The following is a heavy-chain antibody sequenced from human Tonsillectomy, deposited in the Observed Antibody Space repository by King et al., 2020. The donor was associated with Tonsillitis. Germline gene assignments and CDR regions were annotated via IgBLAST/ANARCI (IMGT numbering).Heavy chain of an antibody. J-gene: IGHJ2*01. CDR3: AKDSGYCTNGVCYTYWYFDL. CDR1: GFTFSSYG. CDR2: ISYDGSNK. V-gene: IGHV3-30*18. Sequence: QLVQSGGGVVQPGRSLRLSCAASGFTFSSYGMHWVRQAPGKGLEWVAVISYDGSNKYYADSVNGRFTISRDNSKNTLYLQMNSLRAEDTAVYYCAKDSGYCTNGVCYTYWYFDLWGRGTLVTVSS. D-gene: IGHD2-8*01.